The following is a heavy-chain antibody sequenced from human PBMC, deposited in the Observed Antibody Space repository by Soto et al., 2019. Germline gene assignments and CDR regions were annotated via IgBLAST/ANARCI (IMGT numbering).Heavy chain of an antibody. D-gene: IGHD3-3*01. J-gene: IGHJ4*02. CDR2: IIPIFGTA. CDR3: ARFGLLLGYFDY. CDR1: GGTFSSYA. Sequence: SVKVSCKASGGTFSSYAISWVRQAPGQGLEWMGGIIPIFGTANYAQKFQGRVTITADESTSTAYMELSSLRSEDTAVYYCARFGLLLGYFDYWGQGTLVTVSS. V-gene: IGHV1-69*13.